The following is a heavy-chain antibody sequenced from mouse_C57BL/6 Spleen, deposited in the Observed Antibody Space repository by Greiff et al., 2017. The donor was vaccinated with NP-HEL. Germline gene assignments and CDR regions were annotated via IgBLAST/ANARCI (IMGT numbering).Heavy chain of an antibody. CDR2: INPSSGYT. V-gene: IGHV1-7*01. CDR3: ASIYYDYDGAILAI. CDR1: GYTFTSYW. Sequence: QVQLKESGAELAKPGASVKLSCKASGYTFTSYWMHWVKQRPGQGLEWIGYINPSSGYTKYNQKFKDKATLTADKSSSTAYMQLSSLTYEDSAVYYCASIYYDYDGAILAIWGQGTTLTVSS. D-gene: IGHD2-4*01. J-gene: IGHJ2*01.